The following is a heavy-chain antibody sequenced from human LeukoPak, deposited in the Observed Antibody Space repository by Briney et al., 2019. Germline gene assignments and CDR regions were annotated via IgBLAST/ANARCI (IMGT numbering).Heavy chain of an antibody. Sequence: GGSLRLSCAASGFTFSSYGMHWVRQAPGKGLEGVAVIWYDGSNKYYADSVKGRFTISRDNSKNPLYLQMNSLRAEDTAVYYCSRDPNGDYIGAFDGWGQGTMVTVSS. CDR3: SRDPNGDYIGAFDG. CDR1: GFTFSSYG. CDR2: IWYDGSNK. V-gene: IGHV3-33*01. J-gene: IGHJ3*01. D-gene: IGHD2-8*01.